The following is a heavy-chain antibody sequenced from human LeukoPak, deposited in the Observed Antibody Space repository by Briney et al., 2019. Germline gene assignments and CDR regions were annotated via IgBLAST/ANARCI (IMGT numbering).Heavy chain of an antibody. CDR2: ISETGRTT. CDR3: AKDHDNTDFYYYFHS. Sequence: PGGSLRISCAASGFSFDAYAMSWVRQAPGKGLEWISSISETGRTTSYTDSVKGRFTISRDKSKSTLHLQMNRLRAEDTALYYCAKDHDNTDFYYYFHSWGQGTLVTVSS. J-gene: IGHJ4*02. V-gene: IGHV3-23*01. CDR1: GFSFDAYA. D-gene: IGHD3-10*01.